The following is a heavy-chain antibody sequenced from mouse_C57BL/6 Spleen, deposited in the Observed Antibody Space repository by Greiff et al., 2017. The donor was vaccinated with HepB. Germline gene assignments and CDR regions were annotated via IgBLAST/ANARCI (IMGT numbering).Heavy chain of an antibody. V-gene: IGHV3-6*01. CDR2: ISYDGSN. J-gene: IGHJ2*01. CDR3: ARVNWDARNYFDY. D-gene: IGHD4-1*01. CDR1: GYSITSGYY. Sequence: EVHLVESGPGLVKPSQSLSLTCSVTGYSITSGYYWNWIRQFPGNKLEWMGYISYDGSNNYKPSLKNRISITRDTSKNQFFLKLNSVTTEDTATYYCARVNWDARNYFDYWGQGTTLTVSS.